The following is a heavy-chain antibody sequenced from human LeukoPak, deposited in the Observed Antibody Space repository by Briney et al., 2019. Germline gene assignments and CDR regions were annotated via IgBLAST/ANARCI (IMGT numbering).Heavy chain of an antibody. CDR3: ARHLGGGNSANWFDP. CDR2: IHYIGTP. V-gene: IGHV4-59*08. CDR1: GGSISTYY. D-gene: IGHD4-23*01. Sequence: SETLSLTCTVSGGSISTYYWSCMRQPPGEGLECIGYIHYIGTPNYNPSLKSRVTMSVDTSKNQFSLKLSPVTAADTAVYFCARHLGGGNSANWFDPWGQGTLVTVSS. J-gene: IGHJ5*02.